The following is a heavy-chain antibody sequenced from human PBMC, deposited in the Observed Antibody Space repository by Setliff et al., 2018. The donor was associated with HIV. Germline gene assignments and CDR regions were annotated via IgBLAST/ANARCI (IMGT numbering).Heavy chain of an antibody. D-gene: IGHD3-10*01. CDR3: ARESYFYYFDY. J-gene: IGHJ4*02. Sequence: SETLSLTCTVSGGSISSHYWTWIRQPAEKGLEWLGRIFTSGSASYNPSLESRVTFSVDTSKNQFALKLTSVTAADAAVYYCARESYFYYFDYWGQGTLVTVSS. V-gene: IGHV4-4*07. CDR1: GGSISSHY. CDR2: IFTSGSA.